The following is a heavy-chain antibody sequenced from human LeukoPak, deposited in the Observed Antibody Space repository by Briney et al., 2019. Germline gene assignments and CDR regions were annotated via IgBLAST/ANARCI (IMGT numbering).Heavy chain of an antibody. CDR3: AKRSGYYLDYFDY. Sequence: GGSLRLSCAASGFSFNTYAMNWVRQAPGKGLEWVSTITGSGDDTYYADSARGRFTISRDNSKNTLYLQMNSLRAEDTAVYYCAKRSGYYLDYFDYWGQGTLVTVSS. J-gene: IGHJ4*02. V-gene: IGHV3-23*01. D-gene: IGHD3-3*01. CDR1: GFSFNTYA. CDR2: ITGSGDDT.